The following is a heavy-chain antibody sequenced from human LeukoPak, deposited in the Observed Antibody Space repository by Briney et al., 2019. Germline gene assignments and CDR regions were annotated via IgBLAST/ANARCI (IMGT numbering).Heavy chain of an antibody. J-gene: IGHJ4*02. CDR2: IKQDGNEK. V-gene: IGHV3-7*01. D-gene: IGHD3-16*01. CDR1: GFSFSSYW. Sequence: GGSLRLSCAASGFSFSSYWMGWIRQAPGKGLEWVANIKQDGNEKYYVDSVKGRFTISRDNAKNSLYLQMNSLRAEDTAVYYCGRYVCDGWYYFDYWGQGTLVTVSS. CDR3: GRYVCDGWYYFDY.